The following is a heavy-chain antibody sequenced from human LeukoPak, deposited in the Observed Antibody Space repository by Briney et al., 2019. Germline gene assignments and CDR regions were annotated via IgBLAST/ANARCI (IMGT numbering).Heavy chain of an antibody. CDR3: ARVMGSSWSDYFDY. D-gene: IGHD6-13*01. V-gene: IGHV1-69*04. CDR2: IIPILGIA. CDR1: GGTFSSYA. J-gene: IGHJ4*02. Sequence: ASVKVSCKASGGTFSSYAISWVRQAPGQGLEWMGRIIPILGIANYAQKFQGRVTITADKSTSTAYMELSSLRSEDTAVYYCARVMGSSWSDYFDYWGQGTLVTVSS.